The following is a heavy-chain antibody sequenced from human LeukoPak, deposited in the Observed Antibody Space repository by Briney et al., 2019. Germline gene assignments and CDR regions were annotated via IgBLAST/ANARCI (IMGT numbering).Heavy chain of an antibody. J-gene: IGHJ4*02. CDR3: AKDIRMDSSGWFDY. V-gene: IGHV3-9*01. CDR1: GFTFDDYA. Sequence: TGGSLRLSCAASGFTFDDYAMHWVRQAPGKGLEWVSGTSWNSGSIGYADSVKGRFTISRDNAKNSLYLQMNSLRAGDTALYYCAKDIRMDSSGWFDYWGQGTLVTVSS. D-gene: IGHD6-19*01. CDR2: TSWNSGSI.